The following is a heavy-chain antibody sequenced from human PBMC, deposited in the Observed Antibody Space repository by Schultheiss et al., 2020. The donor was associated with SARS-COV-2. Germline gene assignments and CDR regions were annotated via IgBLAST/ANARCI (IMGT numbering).Heavy chain of an antibody. CDR2: IYYSGST. D-gene: IGHD4-17*01. J-gene: IGHJ6*02. CDR1: GGSISSSSYY. V-gene: IGHV4-39*07. Sequence: SETLSLTCTVSGGSISSSSYYWGWIRQPPGKGLEWIGSIYYSGSTYYNPSLKSRVTISVDTSKNQFSLKLSSVTAADTAVYYCARDSAVTEDYYYGMDVWGQGTTVTVSS. CDR3: ARDSAVTEDYYYGMDV.